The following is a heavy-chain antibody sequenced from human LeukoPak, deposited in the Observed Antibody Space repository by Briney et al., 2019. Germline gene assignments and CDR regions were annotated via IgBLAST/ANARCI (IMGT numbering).Heavy chain of an antibody. Sequence: SETLSLTCAVYGGSFSGYYWSWIRQPPGKGLEWIGEINHSGSTNYNPSLKSRVTISVDTSKNQFSLKLSSVTAADTAVYYCARPGDPDFDYWGQGILVIVSS. CDR1: GGSFSGYY. CDR3: ARPGDPDFDY. D-gene: IGHD7-27*01. J-gene: IGHJ4*02. CDR2: INHSGST. V-gene: IGHV4-34*01.